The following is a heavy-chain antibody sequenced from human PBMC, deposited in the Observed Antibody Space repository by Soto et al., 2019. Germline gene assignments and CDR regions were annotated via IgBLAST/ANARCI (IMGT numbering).Heavy chain of an antibody. D-gene: IGHD2-15*01. J-gene: IGHJ6*02. CDR3: ARDRGYDAHDYYYNAMDV. CDR1: GLTFRTYT. CDR2: IRGFSPYT. Sequence: LRLSCISSGLTFRTYTMNWVRQAPGKGLEWVSGIRGFSPYTFYAESVKGRFTISRDNAKNSLYLQMNSLRAEDTAVYYCARDRGYDAHDYYYNAMDVWGQGTTVTVSS. V-gene: IGHV3-21*01.